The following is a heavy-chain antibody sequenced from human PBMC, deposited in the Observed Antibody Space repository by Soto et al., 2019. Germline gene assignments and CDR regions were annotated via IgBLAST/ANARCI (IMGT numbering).Heavy chain of an antibody. CDR3: AKEFLAAVADTKGVYYYDYGMDV. Sequence: EVQLLESGGGLVQPGGSLKLSCAASGFSFSNFAVTWVRQAPGKGLEWVSTISGSGNSRYYADSVKGRFTVSRDNSKDTLYLQMNRLGAEDTAVYYCAKEFLAAVADTKGVYYYDYGMDVWGHGTTVTVSS. D-gene: IGHD6-19*01. CDR2: ISGSGNSR. V-gene: IGHV3-23*01. J-gene: IGHJ6*02. CDR1: GFSFSNFA.